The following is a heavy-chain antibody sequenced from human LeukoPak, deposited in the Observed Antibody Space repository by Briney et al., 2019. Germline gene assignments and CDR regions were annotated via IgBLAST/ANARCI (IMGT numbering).Heavy chain of an antibody. CDR2: INHGGST. V-gene: IGHV4-34*01. CDR3: ARARVTYYYDSSGYYEGGYFDY. D-gene: IGHD3-22*01. Sequence: KPSETLSLTCAVYGGSFSGYYWSWIRQPPGKGLEWIGEINHGGSTNYNPSLKSRVTISVDTSKNQFSLKLSSVTAADTAVYYCARARVTYYYDSSGYYEGGYFDYWGQGTLVTVSS. CDR1: GGSFSGYY. J-gene: IGHJ4*02.